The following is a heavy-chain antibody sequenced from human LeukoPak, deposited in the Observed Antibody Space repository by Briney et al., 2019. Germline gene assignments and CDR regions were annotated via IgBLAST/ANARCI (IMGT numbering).Heavy chain of an antibody. V-gene: IGHV3-15*07. CDR2: IKSKTNGGTT. CDR3: TADVGGSSGWYEGAFDI. CDR1: GFSFTNAW. Sequence: GGSLRLSCVASGFSFTNAWMNWVRQAPGKGLEWVCRIKSKTNGGTTDYGAPVNGRFNISRDDSKDTLYLQINSLKTEDTAVYYCTADVGGSSGWYEGAFDIWGQGTMVIVSS. D-gene: IGHD6-19*01. J-gene: IGHJ3*02.